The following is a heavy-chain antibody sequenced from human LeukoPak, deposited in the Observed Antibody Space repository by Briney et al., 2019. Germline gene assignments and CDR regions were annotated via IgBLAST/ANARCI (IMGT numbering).Heavy chain of an antibody. CDR2: IYYSGVT. Sequence: SETLSLTCTVSGGSISTNNYYWSWIRQPPGKGLEWIGSIYYSGVTYYNPSLASRLTMSIDTSKNQFSLKLSSVTAADTAVYYCARGASYDYWGQGTLVTVSS. V-gene: IGHV4-39*01. CDR3: ARGASYDY. CDR1: GGSISTNNYY. D-gene: IGHD3-10*01. J-gene: IGHJ4*02.